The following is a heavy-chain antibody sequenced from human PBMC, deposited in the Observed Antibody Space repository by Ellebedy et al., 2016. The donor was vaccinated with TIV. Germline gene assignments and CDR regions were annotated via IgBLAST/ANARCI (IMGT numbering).Heavy chain of an antibody. CDR1: GFIVSSNY. J-gene: IGHJ4*02. Sequence: GESLKISCAASGFIVSSNYMSWVRQAPGKGLEWVSVLYSGGSTYYADSVKGRFTISRDNSKNTLYLQMNNLRAEDTAVYYCAREYYFDSSGYLRYFDYWGQGTLVTVSS. CDR3: AREYYFDSSGYLRYFDY. D-gene: IGHD3-22*01. CDR2: LYSGGST. V-gene: IGHV3-53*01.